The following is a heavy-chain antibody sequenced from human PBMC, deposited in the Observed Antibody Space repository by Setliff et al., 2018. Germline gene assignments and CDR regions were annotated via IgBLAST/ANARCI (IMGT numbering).Heavy chain of an antibody. V-gene: IGHV1-18*01. CDR3: ARAIYEPFRESHNWFGP. J-gene: IGHJ5*02. CDR1: GYTFTSYG. D-gene: IGHD3-16*01. Sequence: ASVKVSCKASGYTFTSYGISWVRQAPGQGLEWMGWISTYNGNTNYAQKLQGRVTMTTDTSTSTAYMELRSLTPDDTAVYYCARAIYEPFRESHNWFGPWGPGTLVTVSS. CDR2: ISTYNGNT.